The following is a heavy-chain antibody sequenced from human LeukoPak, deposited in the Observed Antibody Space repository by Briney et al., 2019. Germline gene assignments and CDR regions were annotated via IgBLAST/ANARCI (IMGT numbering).Heavy chain of an antibody. D-gene: IGHD6-6*01. CDR2: INPNSGGT. CDR3: ARARWQLVPYFDS. Sequence: ASVKVSCKASGYTFTDYYMHWVRQAPGQGLEWMGWINPNSGGTNFAQKFQGRVAMTRDTSISTAYLELGSLRSDDTAVCFCARARWQLVPYFDSWGQGTLVTVSS. J-gene: IGHJ4*02. V-gene: IGHV1-2*02. CDR1: GYTFTDYY.